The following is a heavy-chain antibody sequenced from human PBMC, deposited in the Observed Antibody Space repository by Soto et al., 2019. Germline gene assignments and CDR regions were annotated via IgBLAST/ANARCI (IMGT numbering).Heavy chain of an antibody. CDR2: IYYSGST. J-gene: IGHJ4*02. CDR3: ARRMVNIRTFYSGLKTHCFDY. V-gene: IGHV4-39*01. CDR1: GDSMSSSDYY. Sequence: SETLSLTCAVSGDSMSSSDYYWGWIRQPPGKGLEWIGSIYYSGSTYYNPSLQSRVAISVDTSKNQFSLKLKSVTAADTAIYYCARRMVNIRTFYSGLKTHCFDYWGQGAPVTVS. D-gene: IGHD5-18*01.